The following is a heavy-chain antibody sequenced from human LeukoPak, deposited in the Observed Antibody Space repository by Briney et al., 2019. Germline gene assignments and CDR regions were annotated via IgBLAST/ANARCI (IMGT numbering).Heavy chain of an antibody. V-gene: IGHV4-34*01. J-gene: IGHJ4*02. Sequence: SETLSLTCAVYGGSFSGYYWSWIRQPPVKGLEWIGEINHSGSTNYNPSLKSRVTISVDTSKNQFSLKLSSVTAADTAVYYCARAFGTTDYWGQGTLVTVSS. CDR2: INHSGST. CDR1: GGSFSGYY. D-gene: IGHD3-10*01. CDR3: ARAFGTTDY.